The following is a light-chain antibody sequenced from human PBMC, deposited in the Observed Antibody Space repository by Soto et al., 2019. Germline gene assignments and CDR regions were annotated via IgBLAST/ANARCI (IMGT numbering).Light chain of an antibody. CDR1: QSVSSGY. Sequence: EIVLTQSPGTLSLSPGERATLSCRASQSVSSGYLAWYQQKPGQAPRLLIYDVSSRATGIPDRFSGSGSGTDFTLTISRLEPEDFAVYYCQHYGSSRRTFGQGTKVEIK. V-gene: IGKV3-20*01. J-gene: IGKJ1*01. CDR3: QHYGSSRRT. CDR2: DVS.